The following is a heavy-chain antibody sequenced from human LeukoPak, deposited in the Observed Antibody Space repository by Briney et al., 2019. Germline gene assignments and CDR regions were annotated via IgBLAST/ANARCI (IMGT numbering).Heavy chain of an antibody. CDR1: AYTFTSYG. Sequence: ASVKVSCKASAYTFTSYGISWVRQAPGQGLEWMGGIIPIFGTANYAQKFQGRVTITADESTSTAYMELSSLRSDDTAVYYCARDYDFWSGYAFDIWGQGTMVTVSS. CDR2: IIPIFGTA. V-gene: IGHV1-69*13. J-gene: IGHJ3*02. CDR3: ARDYDFWSGYAFDI. D-gene: IGHD3-3*01.